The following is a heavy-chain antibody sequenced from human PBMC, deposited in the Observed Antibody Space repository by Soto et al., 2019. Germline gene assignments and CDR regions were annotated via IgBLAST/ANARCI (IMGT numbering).Heavy chain of an antibody. CDR3: ARAGGVRCNWFDP. D-gene: IGHD3-10*01. J-gene: IGHJ5*02. Sequence: SETLSLTCIVSGGSLSTYQWTWIRQPPGKGLEWIGYVSYTGSTTYNPSLESRVTISLGTSRNDFSLTLTSVTAADTAVYYCARAGGVRCNWFDPWGQGTLVTVSS. V-gene: IGHV4-59*01. CDR1: GGSLSTYQ. CDR2: VSYTGST.